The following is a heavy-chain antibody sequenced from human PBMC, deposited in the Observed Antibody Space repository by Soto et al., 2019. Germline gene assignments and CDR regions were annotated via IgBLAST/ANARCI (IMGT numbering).Heavy chain of an antibody. CDR1: GGSFSGYY. D-gene: IGHD6-13*01. Sequence: PSETLSLTCAVYGGSFSGYYWSWIRQPPGKGLEWIGEINHSGSTNYNPSLKSRVTISVDTSKNQFSLKLSSVTAADTAVYYCARVKGYSSSWFDPWGHGTLVTVSS. CDR3: ARVKGYSSSWFDP. J-gene: IGHJ5*02. V-gene: IGHV4-34*01. CDR2: INHSGST.